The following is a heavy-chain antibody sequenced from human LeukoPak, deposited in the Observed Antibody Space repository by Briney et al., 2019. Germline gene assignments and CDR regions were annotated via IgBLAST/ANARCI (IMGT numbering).Heavy chain of an antibody. Sequence: ASVKVSSKASRYTFTGYYMHWVRQAPGQGLEWMGWINPNSGGTNYAQKFQGRVTMTRDTSISTAYMELSRLRSDDTAVYYCARSPRRDGYNLFDYWGQGTLVTVSS. J-gene: IGHJ4*02. V-gene: IGHV1-2*02. CDR3: ARSPRRDGYNLFDY. CDR2: INPNSGGT. D-gene: IGHD5-24*01. CDR1: RYTFTGYY.